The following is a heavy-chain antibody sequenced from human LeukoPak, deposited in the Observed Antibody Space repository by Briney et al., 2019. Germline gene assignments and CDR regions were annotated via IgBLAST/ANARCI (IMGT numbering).Heavy chain of an antibody. CDR2: IHYSVST. D-gene: IGHD6-19*01. J-gene: IGHJ3*02. Sequence: SETLSLTCTVSGGSISSYFWSWIRQPPGKGLEWIGYIHYSVSTNYNPSLKSRVTISVDTSKNQFSLRLSSVTAADTAVYYCARPYSSGWYGAFDIWGQGTMVTVSS. V-gene: IGHV4-59*08. CDR1: GGSISSYF. CDR3: ARPYSSGWYGAFDI.